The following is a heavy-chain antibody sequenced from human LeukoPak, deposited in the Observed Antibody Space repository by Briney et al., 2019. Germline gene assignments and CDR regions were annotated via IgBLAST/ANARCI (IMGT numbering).Heavy chain of an antibody. J-gene: IGHJ4*02. V-gene: IGHV1-2*02. CDR2: INPNSGGT. CDR3: ASSSSWYLYYFDY. D-gene: IGHD6-13*01. Sequence: ASVKVSCKASGYTFTGYYMHWVRQAPGQGLEWMGWINPNSGGTNYAQKFHGRVTMTRDTSISTAYMELSRLRSDDTAVYYCASSSSWYLYYFDYWGQGTLVTVSS. CDR1: GYTFTGYY.